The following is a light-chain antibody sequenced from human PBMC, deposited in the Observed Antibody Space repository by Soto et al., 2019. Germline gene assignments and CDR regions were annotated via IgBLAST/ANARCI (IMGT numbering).Light chain of an antibody. CDR1: SSDVGGYNY. J-gene: IGLJ1*01. CDR2: EVT. Sequence: SVLAARRSGSGSRGRWVTISCTGTSSDVGGYNYVSWYQQHPGKAPKLMIYEVTKRPSGVPDRFSGSKSGNTASLTVSGLQAEDEADYFCCSHAGDNTYVFGTGTKVTVL. CDR3: CSHAGDNTYV. V-gene: IGLV2-8*01.